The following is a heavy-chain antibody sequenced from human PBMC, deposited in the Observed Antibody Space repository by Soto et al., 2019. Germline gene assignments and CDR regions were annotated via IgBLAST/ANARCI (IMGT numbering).Heavy chain of an antibody. CDR3: ARDFKQQLEPWFDP. CDR1: GFTFSSYS. Sequence: EVQLVESGGGLVKPGGSLRLSCAASGFTFSSYSMKWVRQAPGKGLEWVSSISSISSYIYYADSVKGRFTISRDNAKNSPYLQMNSLRAEDTAVYYCARDFKQQLEPWFDPWGQGTLVTVSS. J-gene: IGHJ5*02. D-gene: IGHD6-13*01. V-gene: IGHV3-21*01. CDR2: ISSISSYI.